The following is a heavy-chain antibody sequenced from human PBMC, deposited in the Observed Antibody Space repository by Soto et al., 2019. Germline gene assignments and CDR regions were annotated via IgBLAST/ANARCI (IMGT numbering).Heavy chain of an antibody. Sequence: QVQLVQSGAEVEKPEASVKVSCKASGYTFTNYAMHWVRQAPGQRLEWMGWINAGNGNTKYSQKFQGRVTITRDTSASTAYMDLSSLRSEDTAVYYCARGPGGPDGPGDYWGQGTLVIVSS. CDR2: INAGNGNT. CDR3: ARGPGGPDGPGDY. CDR1: GYTFTNYA. V-gene: IGHV1-3*01. J-gene: IGHJ4*02. D-gene: IGHD2-15*01.